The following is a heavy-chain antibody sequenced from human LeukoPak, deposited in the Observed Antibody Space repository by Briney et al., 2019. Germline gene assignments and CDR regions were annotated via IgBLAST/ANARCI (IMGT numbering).Heavy chain of an antibody. Sequence: PSETLSLTCTVSGGSISGYYWSWIRQPPGKGLEWIGYIYYSGSTNYNPSLKSRVTISVDTSKNQFSLKLSSVTAADTAVYYCARANYYDSSGYPVEDYWGQGTLVTVSS. D-gene: IGHD3-22*01. J-gene: IGHJ4*02. V-gene: IGHV4-59*01. CDR3: ARANYYDSSGYPVEDY. CDR1: GGSISGYY. CDR2: IYYSGST.